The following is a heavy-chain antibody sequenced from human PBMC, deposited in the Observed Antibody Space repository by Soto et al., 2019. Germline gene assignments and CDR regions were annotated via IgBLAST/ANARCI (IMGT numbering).Heavy chain of an antibody. Sequence: GESLKISFKGSGYSFTSYWIGWVRQMPGKGLEWMGIIYPGDSDTRYSPSFQGQVTISADKSISTAYLQWSSLKASDTAMYYCAGLGELQLWSPNARGYYYGMDVWGQGTTVTVSS. J-gene: IGHJ6*02. V-gene: IGHV5-51*01. CDR1: GYSFTSYW. CDR2: IYPGDSDT. D-gene: IGHD5-18*01. CDR3: AGLGELQLWSPNARGYYYGMDV.